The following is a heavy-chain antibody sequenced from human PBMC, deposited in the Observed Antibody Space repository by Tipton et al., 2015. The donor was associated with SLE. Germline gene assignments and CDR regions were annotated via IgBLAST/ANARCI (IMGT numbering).Heavy chain of an antibody. V-gene: IGHV4-39*07. J-gene: IGHJ4*02. Sequence: GLVKPSETLSLTCTVSGGSISSGSGWWGWIRQSPGRGLEWIGSIYYSVATHYNPSLKSRVTISVDTSKNQFSLKLSSVTAADTAVYYCARGHGIAAAGPFDYWGQGTLVTVSS. CDR3: ARGHGIAAAGPFDY. CDR2: IYYSVAT. D-gene: IGHD6-13*01. CDR1: GGSISSGSGW.